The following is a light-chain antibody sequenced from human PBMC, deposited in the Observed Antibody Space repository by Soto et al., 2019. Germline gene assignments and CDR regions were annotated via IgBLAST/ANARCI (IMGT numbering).Light chain of an antibody. Sequence: DIVLTQSPGTLSLSPGERATLSCRASQSVSSSYLAWYQEKPSQAHSLLIYGASSRATGIPGRFSGSGFGTDFTLTINRLEPEDFAVYYCQQYGISPRTFGQGTKVEVK. J-gene: IGKJ1*01. CDR1: QSVSSSY. CDR3: QQYGISPRT. V-gene: IGKV3-20*01. CDR2: GAS.